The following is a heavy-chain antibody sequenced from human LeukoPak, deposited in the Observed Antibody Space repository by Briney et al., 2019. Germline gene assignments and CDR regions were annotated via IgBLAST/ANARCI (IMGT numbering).Heavy chain of an antibody. Sequence: SETLSLTCTVSGGSMTTHHWNWIRQTPGKGLEWIGYVFDSGRTKENHSLKSRVTLSADTSKNQLSLRLSSVTAADTAVYYCTTIKRGNIFGYFDFWGQGILVTVSS. J-gene: IGHJ4*02. D-gene: IGHD5-18*01. V-gene: IGHV4-59*11. CDR2: VFDSGRT. CDR3: TTIKRGNIFGYFDF. CDR1: GGSMTTHH.